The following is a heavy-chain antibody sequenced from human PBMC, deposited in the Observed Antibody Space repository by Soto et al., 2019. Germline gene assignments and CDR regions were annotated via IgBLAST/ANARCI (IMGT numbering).Heavy chain of an antibody. CDR1: GFTFNNYA. Sequence: EVQLLESGGGLVQPGGSLRLSCAASGFTFNNYAMTWVRQAPGKGLEWVSAISGGGDTTSYADSVKGRFTVSRDGSNNTLYLQMSSLRAEDTALYYCAKGRGGSGSLTPRVDFWGQGTLVSDSS. D-gene: IGHD3-10*01. CDR3: AKGRGGSGSLTPRVDF. CDR2: ISGGGDTT. J-gene: IGHJ4*02. V-gene: IGHV3-23*01.